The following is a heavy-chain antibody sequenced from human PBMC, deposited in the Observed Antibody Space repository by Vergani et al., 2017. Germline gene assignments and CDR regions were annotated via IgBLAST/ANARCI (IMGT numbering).Heavy chain of an antibody. V-gene: IGHV4-34*01. D-gene: IGHD3-10*01. J-gene: IGHJ4*02. Sequence: QVQLQQWGAGLLKPSETLSLTCAVYGGSFSGYYWSWIRQPPGKGLEWIGEINHSGSTNYNPSLKSRVNLSVDTSKNQFSLKLSSVTAADTAVYYCARKRGSGYYFDYWGQGTLVTVSS. CDR1: GGSFSGYY. CDR3: ARKRGSGYYFDY. CDR2: INHSGST.